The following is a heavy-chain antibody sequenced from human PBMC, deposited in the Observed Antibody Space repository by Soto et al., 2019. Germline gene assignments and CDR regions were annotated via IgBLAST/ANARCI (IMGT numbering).Heavy chain of an antibody. CDR2: INHSGST. J-gene: IGHJ5*02. CDR1: GGSFSGYY. D-gene: IGHD4-17*01. Sequence: KTSETLSLTCAVYGGSFSGYYWSWIRQPPGKGLEWIGEINHSGSTNYNPSLKSRVTISVDTSKNQFSLKLSSVTAADTAVYYCARGDDYGETWGQGTLVTVSS. V-gene: IGHV4-34*01. CDR3: ARGDDYGET.